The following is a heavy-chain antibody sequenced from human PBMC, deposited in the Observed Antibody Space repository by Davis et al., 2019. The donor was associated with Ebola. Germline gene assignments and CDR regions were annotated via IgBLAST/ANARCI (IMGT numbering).Heavy chain of an antibody. V-gene: IGHV1-46*01. Sequence: ASVKVSCKASGYTFTSYYMHWVRQAPGQGLEWMGVINTSGGSTSYAQKFQDRVTMTRDTSTSTAYMELSSLRSEDTAVYYCARLYSSLVGMDVWGQGTTVTVSS. CDR1: GYTFTSYY. CDR2: INTSGGST. J-gene: IGHJ6*02. D-gene: IGHD6-13*01. CDR3: ARLYSSLVGMDV.